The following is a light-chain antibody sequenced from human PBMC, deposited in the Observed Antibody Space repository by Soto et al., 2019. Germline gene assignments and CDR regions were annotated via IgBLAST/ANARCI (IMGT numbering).Light chain of an antibody. CDR1: DVGPYNS. Sequence: QSVLTQPASVSGSPGQSITISCSDVGPYNSVSWYQHHRGKAPKLIIYEVKNRPSGVSNRFSDSRSGNTASLTISGLQTEDDSDYYCSSYTSANTLIFGGGTKVTVL. CDR2: EVK. V-gene: IGLV2-14*01. J-gene: IGLJ2*01. CDR3: SSYTSANTLI.